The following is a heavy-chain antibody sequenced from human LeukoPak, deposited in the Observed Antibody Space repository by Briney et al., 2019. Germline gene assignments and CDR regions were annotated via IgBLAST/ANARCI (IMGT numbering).Heavy chain of an antibody. J-gene: IGHJ6*03. D-gene: IGHD6-13*01. V-gene: IGHV4-34*01. CDR1: GGSFSGYY. CDR3: ARHKQQLVKNYYYYMDV. CDR2: INHSGSP. Sequence: RSETLSLTCAVFGGSFSGYYWSWIRQPPGKGLEWIGEINHSGSPNYNPSLKSRVTISVDTSKNQFSLKVNSVTAEDTAVYYCARHKQQLVKNYYYYMDVWGKGTTVTISS.